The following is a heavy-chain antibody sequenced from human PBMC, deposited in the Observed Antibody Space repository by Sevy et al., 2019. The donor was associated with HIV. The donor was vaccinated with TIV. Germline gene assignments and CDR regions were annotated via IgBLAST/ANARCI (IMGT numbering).Heavy chain of an antibody. CDR3: ARDRHSHGRGHYFESES. J-gene: IGHJ4*02. V-gene: IGHV1-69*13. D-gene: IGHD3-22*01. Sequence: ASVKVSCTASGGTFSSYGISWVRQAPGQGLEWMGGIIPIFGTPKYGQRFKGRVTMTADESTNTAYMELSSLRSEDTAVYYCARDRHSHGRGHYFESESWGEGTLVTVSS. CDR1: GGTFSSYG. CDR2: IIPIFGTP.